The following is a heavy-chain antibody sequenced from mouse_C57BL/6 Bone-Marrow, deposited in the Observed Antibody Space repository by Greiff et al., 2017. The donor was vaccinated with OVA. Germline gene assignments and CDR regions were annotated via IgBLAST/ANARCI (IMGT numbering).Heavy chain of an antibody. CDR2: IYPGGGYT. J-gene: IGHJ4*01. CDR1: GYTFTNYW. D-gene: IGHD2-1*01. CDR3: AREDGNYHYAMDY. Sequence: VKLMESGAELVRPGTSVKMSCKASGYTFTNYWIGWAKQRPGHGLEWIGDIYPGGGYTNYNEKFKGKATLTADKSSSTAYMQFSSLTSEDSAIYYCAREDGNYHYAMDYWGQGTSVTVSS. V-gene: IGHV1-63*01.